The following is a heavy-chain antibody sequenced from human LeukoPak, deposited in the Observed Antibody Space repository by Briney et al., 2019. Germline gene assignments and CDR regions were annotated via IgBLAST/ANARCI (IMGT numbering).Heavy chain of an antibody. D-gene: IGHD3-22*01. J-gene: IGHJ4*02. V-gene: IGHV3-23*01. CDR3: ASNYYDSSGYFPDFDY. Sequence: PGGSLRLSCAASGFTFSSYAMNWVRQAQVKGLEWVSGISGSGRDTYYAESVKGRFTITRDNSKNTVYLQMNSLRADDTAVYYCASNYYDSSGYFPDFDYWGQGALVSVSS. CDR2: ISGSGRDT. CDR1: GFTFSSYA.